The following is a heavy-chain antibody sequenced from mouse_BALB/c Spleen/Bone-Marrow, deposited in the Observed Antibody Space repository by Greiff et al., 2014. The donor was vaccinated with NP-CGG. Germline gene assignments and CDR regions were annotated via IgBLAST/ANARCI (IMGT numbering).Heavy chain of an antibody. D-gene: IGHD1-1*01. V-gene: IGHV14-3*02. CDR1: GFNIKDTY. Sequence: EVKVEESGAELVKPGASVKLSCTASGFNIKDTYMHWVKQRPEQGLEWIGRIDPANGNTKYDPKFQGKATITADTSSNTAYLQLSSLTSEDTAVYYCATYYYGSSRGFAYWGQGTLVTVSA. J-gene: IGHJ3*01. CDR3: ATYYYGSSRGFAY. CDR2: IDPANGNT.